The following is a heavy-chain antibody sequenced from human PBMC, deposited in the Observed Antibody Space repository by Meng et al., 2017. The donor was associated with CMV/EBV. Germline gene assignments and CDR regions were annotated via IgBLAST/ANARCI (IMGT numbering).Heavy chain of an antibody. CDR1: GFTFSSYE. D-gene: IGHD6-13*01. Sequence: GESLKISCAASGFTFSSYEMNWVRQAPGKGLEWVSYISSSGSPIDYADSVKGRFTISRDNAKNSLYLQMNSLRAEDTAVYYCASRIAALYYYYYGMDVWGQGTTVTVSS. V-gene: IGHV3-48*03. J-gene: IGHJ6*02. CDR3: ASRIAALYYYYYGMDV. CDR2: ISSSGSPI.